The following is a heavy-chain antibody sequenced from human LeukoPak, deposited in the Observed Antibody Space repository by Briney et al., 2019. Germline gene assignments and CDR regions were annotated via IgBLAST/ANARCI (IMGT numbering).Heavy chain of an antibody. CDR1: GYTFTSYY. CDR2: INPNSGGT. CDR3: ARALAYYYHYMDV. J-gene: IGHJ6*03. D-gene: IGHD3-3*02. Sequence: GESLKISCKASGYTFTSYYMHWVRQAPGQGLEWMGWINPNSGGTNYAQKFQGRVTMTRDTSISTAYMELSRLRSDDTAVYYCARALAYYYHYMDVWGKGTTVTVSS. V-gene: IGHV1-2*02.